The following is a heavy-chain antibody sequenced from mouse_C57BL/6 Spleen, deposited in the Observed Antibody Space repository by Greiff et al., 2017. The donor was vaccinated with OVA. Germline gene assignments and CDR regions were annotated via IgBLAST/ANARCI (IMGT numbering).Heavy chain of an antibody. Sequence: QVQLQQSGAELVRPGTSVKVSCKASGYAFTNYLIEWVKQRPGQGLEWIGVINPGSGGTNYNEKFKGKATLTADKSSSTAYMQLSSLTSEDSAVYFCAREYDGSSPRFAYWGQGTLVTVSA. CDR3: AREYDGSSPRFAY. D-gene: IGHD1-1*01. CDR2: INPGSGGT. V-gene: IGHV1-54*01. J-gene: IGHJ3*01. CDR1: GYAFTNYL.